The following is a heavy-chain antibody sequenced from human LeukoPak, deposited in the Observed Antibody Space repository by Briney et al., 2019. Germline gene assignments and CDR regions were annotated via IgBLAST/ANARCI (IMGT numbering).Heavy chain of an antibody. CDR2: IIPIFGTA. CDR3: ARGRRGYSYGYVVYFDY. V-gene: IGHV1-69*13. Sequence: ASVKVSCKASGYTFTSYDISWVRQAPGQGLEWMGGIIPIFGTANYAQKFQGRVTITADESTSTAYMELSSLRSEDTAVYYCARGRRGYSYGYVVYFDYWGQGTLVTVSS. CDR1: GYTFTSYD. J-gene: IGHJ4*02. D-gene: IGHD5-18*01.